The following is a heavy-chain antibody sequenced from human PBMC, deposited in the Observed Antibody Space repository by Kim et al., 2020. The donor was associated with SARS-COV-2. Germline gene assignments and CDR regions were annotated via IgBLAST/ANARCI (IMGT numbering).Heavy chain of an antibody. CDR1: GFTFSDYY. CDR3: ARRSAFVLMVYAILDFDY. Sequence: GGSLRLSCAASGFTFSDYYMSWVRQAPGKGLEWVSYISSSGSTIYYADSVKGRFTISRDNAKKSLYLQMNSLRAEDTAVHYCARRSAFVLMVYAILDFDYCGPRPLVNVPS. CDR2: ISSSGSTI. V-gene: IGHV3-11*01. J-gene: IGHJ4*02. D-gene: IGHD2-8*01.